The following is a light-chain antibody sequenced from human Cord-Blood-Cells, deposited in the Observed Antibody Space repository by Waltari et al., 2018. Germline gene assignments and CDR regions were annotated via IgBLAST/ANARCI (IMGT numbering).Light chain of an antibody. Sequence: SYVLTQPPSVSVAPGKTARITCGGNNIGSKSVHRYQQKPGQAPVLVIYYDRYRPAGIPERCSGSNSGNTATLTISRVEAGDEADYYCQVWDSSSDHRVFGGGTKLTVL. CDR2: YDR. CDR3: QVWDSSSDHRV. CDR1: NIGSKS. V-gene: IGLV3-21*04. J-gene: IGLJ3*02.